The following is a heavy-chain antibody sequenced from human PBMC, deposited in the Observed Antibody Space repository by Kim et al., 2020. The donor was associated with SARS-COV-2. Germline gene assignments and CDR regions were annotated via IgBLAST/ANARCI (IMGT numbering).Heavy chain of an antibody. CDR2: IYYSGST. V-gene: IGHV4-59*01. J-gene: IGHJ4*02. CDR1: GGSISSYY. D-gene: IGHD6-13*01. CDR3: ARTGSSWYAHGYFDY. Sequence: SETLSLTCTVSGGSISSYYWSWIRQPPGKGLEWIGYIYYSGSTNYNPSYKSRVTITIDTSKNQFSLKLSSVTAADTAVYYCARTGSSWYAHGYFDYWGQGTLVTVSS.